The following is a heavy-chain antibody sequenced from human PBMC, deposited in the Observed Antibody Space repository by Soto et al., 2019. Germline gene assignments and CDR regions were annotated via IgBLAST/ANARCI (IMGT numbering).Heavy chain of an antibody. CDR2: ISAYNGNT. Sequence: ASVKVSCKASGYTFTSYGISWVRQAPGQGLEWMGWISAYNGNTNYAQKLQGRVTMTTDTSTSTAYMELRSLRSDDTAVYYCARDAYYYGSGSYYTLDYWGQGTLVTVSS. CDR3: ARDAYYYGSGSYYTLDY. D-gene: IGHD3-10*01. CDR1: GYTFTSYG. V-gene: IGHV1-18*01. J-gene: IGHJ4*02.